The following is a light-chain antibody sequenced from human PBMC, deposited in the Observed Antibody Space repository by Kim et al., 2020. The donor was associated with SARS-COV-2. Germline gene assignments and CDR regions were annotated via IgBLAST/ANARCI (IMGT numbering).Light chain of an antibody. CDR1: SGHSTYP. CDR3: QTWHSVT. Sequence: QPVLTQSPSVSASLGASVKLTCTLSSGHSTYPIAWHYQKPEKGPRYLMRVNNDGSHNKGDGISDRFSGSSSGAERYLTISSLQSDDEADYYCQTWHSVTFGGGTKLTVL. J-gene: IGLJ2*01. CDR2: VNNDGSH. V-gene: IGLV4-69*01.